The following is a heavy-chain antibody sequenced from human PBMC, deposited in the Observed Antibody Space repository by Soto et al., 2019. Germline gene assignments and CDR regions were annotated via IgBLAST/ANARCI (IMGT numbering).Heavy chain of an antibody. J-gene: IGHJ1*01. CDR2: IIAWGQTI. CDR1: GFVLRTYD. D-gene: IGHD3-22*01. V-gene: IGHV3-23*01. CDR3: VPRLNPRVQEH. Sequence: PVGSLRLSCEVSGFVLRTYDASWVRQAPGKGLEWLAVIIAWGQTIYSAESARGRFTISRDDDKNTLHLQIDSLTVEDTAVYYCVPRLNPRVQEHWGKGNMVTVSA.